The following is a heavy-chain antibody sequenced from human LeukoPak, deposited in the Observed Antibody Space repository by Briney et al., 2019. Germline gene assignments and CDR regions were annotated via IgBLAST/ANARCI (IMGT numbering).Heavy chain of an antibody. V-gene: IGHV3-23*01. J-gene: IGHJ4*02. CDR3: AKDRCIAARLSFCYFDY. D-gene: IGHD6-6*01. CDR2: ITASGGNT. Sequence: GGSLRLSCAASGFTFSSYAMGWVRQAPGKGLEWVSAITASGGNTYYADSVKGRFTISRDNSKNTLYLQMNSLRAEDTAVYYCAKDRCIAARLSFCYFDYWGQGTLVTVSS. CDR1: GFTFSSYA.